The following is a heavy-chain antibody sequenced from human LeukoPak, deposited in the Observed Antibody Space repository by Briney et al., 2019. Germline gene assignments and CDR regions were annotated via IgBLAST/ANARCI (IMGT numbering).Heavy chain of an antibody. V-gene: IGHV1-8*01. J-gene: IGHJ4*02. CDR3: ATGPYSSGWYRTDY. CDR2: MNAHSGNT. CDR1: GYTFTSYD. Sequence: ASVKVSCKTSGYTFTSYDIHWVRQATGQGLEWMGWMNAHSGNTGYAQKFQGRVTMTRSTSISTAYMELSSLRSEDTAVYYCATGPYSSGWYRTDYWGQGTLVTVSS. D-gene: IGHD6-19*01.